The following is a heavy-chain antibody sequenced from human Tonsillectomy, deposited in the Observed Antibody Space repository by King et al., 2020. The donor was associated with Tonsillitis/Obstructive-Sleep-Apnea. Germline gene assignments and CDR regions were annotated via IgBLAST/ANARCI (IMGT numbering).Heavy chain of an antibody. Sequence: VQLQESGPGLVKSSETLSLTCTVSGGSISSYYWSWIRQPPGKGLEWIAYIYSSGSINYNPSLKSRVTITVDTSKNLFSLKLSSVTAADTAVYYCARGTAYYDFWRGSVAFSTWGPGKMGT. CDR1: GGSISSYY. CDR3: ARGTAYYDFWRGSVAFST. V-gene: IGHV4-59*01. CDR2: IYSSGSI. D-gene: IGHD3-3*01. J-gene: IGHJ3*02.